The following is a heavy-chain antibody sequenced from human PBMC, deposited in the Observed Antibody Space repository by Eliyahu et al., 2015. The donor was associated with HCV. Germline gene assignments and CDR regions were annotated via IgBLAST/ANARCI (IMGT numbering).Heavy chain of an antibody. Sequence: QVQLQQSGPGLVKPSETLSLTCAISGDXXSSNFAAWNWIRHSPSRGLEWLGRTYYRSKWYNDYAVSVKSRITINPDTSKNQFSLHLNSVTPEDTAVYYCARDSAASGYYIFFDSWGQGTLVTVSS. D-gene: IGHD3-3*01. V-gene: IGHV6-1*01. CDR2: TYYRSKWYN. J-gene: IGHJ4*02. CDR3: ARDSAASGYYIFFDS. CDR1: GDXXSSNFAA.